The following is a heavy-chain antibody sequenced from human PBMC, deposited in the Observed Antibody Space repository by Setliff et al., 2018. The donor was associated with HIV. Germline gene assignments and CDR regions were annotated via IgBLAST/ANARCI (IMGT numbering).Heavy chain of an antibody. D-gene: IGHD3-10*01. Sequence: PSETLSLTCAVYGESFSYYFWSWVRQPPGKGLEWIGNIYYSGSTYYNPSLKSRITISVDTSKNQFSLKLRSVSAADTAVFYCARAGIGESLDYWSQGTLVTVSS. CDR1: GESFSYYF. V-gene: IGHV4-34*09. CDR3: ARAGIGESLDY. J-gene: IGHJ4*02. CDR2: IYYSGST.